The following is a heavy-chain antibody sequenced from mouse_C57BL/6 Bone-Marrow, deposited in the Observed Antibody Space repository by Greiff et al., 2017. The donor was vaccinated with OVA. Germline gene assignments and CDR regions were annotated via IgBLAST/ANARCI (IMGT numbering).Heavy chain of an antibody. Sequence: VQLQQSGAELARPGASVKLSCKASGYTFTSYGISWVKQRTGQGLEWIGEIYPRSGNTYYNEKFKGKATLTADKSSSTAYMELRSLTSEDSAVYFCARCTLLYYDSSFSFAYWGQGTLVTVSA. V-gene: IGHV1-81*01. D-gene: IGHD1-1*01. CDR2: IYPRSGNT. CDR3: ARCTLLYYDSSFSFAY. CDR1: GYTFTSYG. J-gene: IGHJ3*01.